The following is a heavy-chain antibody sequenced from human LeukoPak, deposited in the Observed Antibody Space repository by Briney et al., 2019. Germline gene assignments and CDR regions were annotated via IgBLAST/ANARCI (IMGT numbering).Heavy chain of an antibody. V-gene: IGHV1-2*02. Sequence: ASVKVSCKASGYTFTGYYMHWVRQAPGQGLEWMGWINPNSGGTNYAQKLQGRVTMTTDTSTSTAYMELRSLRSDDTAVYYCAREGYYYDSSGEGAFDIWGQGTMVTVSS. CDR3: AREGYYYDSSGEGAFDI. CDR1: GYTFTGYY. J-gene: IGHJ3*02. D-gene: IGHD3-22*01. CDR2: INPNSGGT.